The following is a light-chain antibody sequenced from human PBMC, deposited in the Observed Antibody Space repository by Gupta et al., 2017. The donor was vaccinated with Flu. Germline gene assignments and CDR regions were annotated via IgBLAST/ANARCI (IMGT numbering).Light chain of an antibody. CDR3: SSYTSSRTLM. Sequence: SDVGGYNYGSWYQQHPGKAPKLMIYDVSNRPSGVSDRFSGSKSGNTASLTISGLQAEDEADYYCSSYTSSRTLMFGGGTKLTVL. CDR2: DVS. CDR1: SDVGGYNY. J-gene: IGLJ3*02. V-gene: IGLV2-14*04.